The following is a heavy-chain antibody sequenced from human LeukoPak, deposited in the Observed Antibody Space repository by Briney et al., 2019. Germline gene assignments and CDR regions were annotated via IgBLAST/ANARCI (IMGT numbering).Heavy chain of an antibody. CDR1: GFTFDDYA. CDR2: ISWNSGSI. Sequence: GGSLRLSCAASGFTFDDYAMHWVRQAPGKGLEWVSGISWNSGSIGYADSVKGRFTISRDNSKNTLYLQMNSLRAEDTAVYYCARDRREYYYDSSGYYPDTFDIWGQGTMVTVSS. D-gene: IGHD3-22*01. V-gene: IGHV3-9*01. J-gene: IGHJ3*02. CDR3: ARDRREYYYDSSGYYPDTFDI.